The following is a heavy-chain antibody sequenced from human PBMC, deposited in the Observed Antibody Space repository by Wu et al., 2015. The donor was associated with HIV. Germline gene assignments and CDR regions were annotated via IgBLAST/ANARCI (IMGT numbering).Heavy chain of an antibody. V-gene: IGHV1-8*03. CDR1: GYTFTSYD. CDR2: MNPNSGNT. J-gene: IGHJ3*02. Sequence: QVQLVQSGAEVKKPGASVKVSCKASGYTFTSYDINWVRQATGQGLEWMGWMNPNSGNTGYAQKFQGRVTITRNTSISTAYMELSSLRSEDTAVYYCARVSCSSTSCYGEPYDAFDYLGPRDNGHRLL. CDR3: ARVSCSSTSCYGEPYDAFDY. D-gene: IGHD2-2*01.